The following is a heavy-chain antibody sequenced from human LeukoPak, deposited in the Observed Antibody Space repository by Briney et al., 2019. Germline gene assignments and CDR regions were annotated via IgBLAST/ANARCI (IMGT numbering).Heavy chain of an antibody. D-gene: IGHD3-22*01. CDR1: GFTFSSYA. CDR2: ISGSGGSI. Sequence: GGSLRLSCAASGFTFSSYAMSWVRQAPGKGLEWVSAISGSGGSIYYADSVKGRFTISRDNSKNTLYLQMSSLRAEDTAVYSCAKDRDSSGYYNRYFDYWGQGTLVTVSS. V-gene: IGHV3-23*01. J-gene: IGHJ4*02. CDR3: AKDRDSSGYYNRYFDY.